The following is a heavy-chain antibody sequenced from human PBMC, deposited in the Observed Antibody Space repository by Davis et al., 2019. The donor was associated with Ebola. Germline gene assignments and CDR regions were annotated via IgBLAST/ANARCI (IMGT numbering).Heavy chain of an antibody. CDR1: GDSISSTY. CDR3: AREGSGPDY. Sequence: MPSETLSLTYTVSGDSISSTYWSWIRQPPGKGLEWIGYIYHSGSTNYNSSLKSRVTISIDTSKSQISLKLSSVTAADTAVYYCAREGSGPDYWGQGTLVTVSS. V-gene: IGHV4-59*12. D-gene: IGHD2-15*01. J-gene: IGHJ4*02. CDR2: IYHSGST.